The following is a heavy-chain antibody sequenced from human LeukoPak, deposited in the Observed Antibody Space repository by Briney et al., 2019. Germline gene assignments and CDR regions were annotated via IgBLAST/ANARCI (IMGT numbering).Heavy chain of an antibody. CDR1: GFTFGVYA. CDR3: AKGPYGDYVGYFDY. V-gene: IGHV3-9*01. Sequence: PGGSLRLSCAASGFTFGVYAMHWVRQAPGKGLEWVSGISWNSGKIGYADSVKGRSTISRDNAKNSLYLQMNSLRAEDSALYHCAKGPYGDYVGYFDYWGQGTLVTVSS. D-gene: IGHD4-17*01. J-gene: IGHJ4*02. CDR2: ISWNSGKI.